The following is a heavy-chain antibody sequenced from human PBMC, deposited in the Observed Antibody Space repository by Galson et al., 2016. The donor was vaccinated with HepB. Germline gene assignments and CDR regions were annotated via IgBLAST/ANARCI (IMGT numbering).Heavy chain of an antibody. CDR2: ISYDGSNK. CDR1: GFTFSSYG. D-gene: IGHD1-1*01. CDR3: AKAKRGLTNDAFDI. J-gene: IGHJ3*02. Sequence: SLRLSCAASGFTFSSYGMHWVRQAPGKGLEWVAVISYDGSNKYNADSVKGRFTISRDNSKNTLYLQMDSLRTEDTAVYYCAKAKRGLTNDAFDIWGQGTTVTVSS. V-gene: IGHV3-30*18.